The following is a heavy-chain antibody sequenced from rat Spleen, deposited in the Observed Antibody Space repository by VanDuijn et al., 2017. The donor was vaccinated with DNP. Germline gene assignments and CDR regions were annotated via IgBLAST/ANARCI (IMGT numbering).Heavy chain of an antibody. V-gene: IGHV2S12*01. Sequence: QVQLKESGPGLVQPSQTLSLTCTVSGFSLTSNGVSWVRQPPGKGLEWIAAISSGGSTYYNSALKSRLSISRDTSKSQVFLKMNSLQTEDTAIYFCTREVMDAWGQGASVTVSS. J-gene: IGHJ4*01. CDR1: GFSLTSNG. CDR2: ISSGGST. CDR3: TREVMDA.